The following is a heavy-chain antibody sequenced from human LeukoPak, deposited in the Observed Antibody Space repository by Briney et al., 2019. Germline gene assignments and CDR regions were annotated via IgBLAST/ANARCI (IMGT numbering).Heavy chain of an antibody. J-gene: IGHJ5*02. D-gene: IGHD6-13*01. CDR1: GFTFSSYG. Sequence: GGSLRLSCAASGFTFSSYGMLWLGQAPGRGRVWVSRINIDGSRTEYADSVKGRFTISRDNAKNTLFLQMDSLRPEDTAVYYCAKDPILYTSSPYNWFDPWGQGTLVTVSS. CDR2: INIDGSRT. V-gene: IGHV3-74*01. CDR3: AKDPILYTSSPYNWFDP.